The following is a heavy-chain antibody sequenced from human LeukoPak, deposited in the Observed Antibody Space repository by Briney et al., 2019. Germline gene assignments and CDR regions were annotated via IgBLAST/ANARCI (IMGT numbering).Heavy chain of an antibody. CDR3: TRGRGRDYSNLY. J-gene: IGHJ4*02. CDR1: GFTFSTYN. CDR2: IDDTGSPL. V-gene: IGHV3-48*02. Sequence: GGSLRLSCVASGFTFSTYNMTWVRQAPGKGLEWISFIDDTGSPLYYAASVRGRFTISRDNAKNSLYLQMNSLRDEDTAIYYCTRGRGRDYSNLYWGQGTLVTVSS. D-gene: IGHD4-11*01.